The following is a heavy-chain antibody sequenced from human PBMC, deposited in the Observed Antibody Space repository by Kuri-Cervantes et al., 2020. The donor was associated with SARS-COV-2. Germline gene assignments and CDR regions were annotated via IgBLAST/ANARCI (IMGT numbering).Heavy chain of an antibody. CDR2: IWYDGSNK. CDR3: AREADIAAAERYYYYYYGMDV. CDR1: GFTFSSYG. Sequence: GESLKISCAASGFTFSSYGMHWVRQAPGKGLEWVAVIWYDGSNKYYADSVKGRFTISRDNSKNTLYLQMNSLRAEDTAVYYCAREADIAAAERYYYYYYGMDVWGQGTTVTVYS. D-gene: IGHD6-13*01. V-gene: IGHV3-30*19. J-gene: IGHJ6*02.